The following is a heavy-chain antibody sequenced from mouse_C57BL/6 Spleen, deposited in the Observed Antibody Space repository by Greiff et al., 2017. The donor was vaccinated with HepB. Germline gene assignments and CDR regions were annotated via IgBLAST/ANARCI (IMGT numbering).Heavy chain of an antibody. Sequence: EVKLVESVAELVRPGASVKLSCTASGFNIKNTYMHWVKQRPEQGLEWIGRIDPANGNTKYAPKFQGKATITADTSSNTAYLQLSSLTSEDTAIYYCARGYGSSPYWYFDVWGTGTTVTVSS. CDR3: ARGYGSSPYWYFDV. J-gene: IGHJ1*03. D-gene: IGHD1-1*01. CDR1: GFNIKNTY. CDR2: IDPANGNT. V-gene: IGHV14-3*01.